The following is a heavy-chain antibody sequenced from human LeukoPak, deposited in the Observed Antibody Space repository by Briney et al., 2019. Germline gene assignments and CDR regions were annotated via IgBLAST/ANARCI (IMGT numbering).Heavy chain of an antibody. D-gene: IGHD3-22*01. J-gene: IGHJ4*02. CDR2: ISSSSSTI. CDR3: AREGVGGYWDY. CDR1: GFTFSSYS. Sequence: GGSLRLSCAASGFTFSSYSMNWVRQAPGKGLEWVSYISSSSSTIYYADSVKGRFTISRDNAKNSLYLQMNSLRAEDTAVYYRAREGVGGYWDYWGQGTLVTVSS. V-gene: IGHV3-48*04.